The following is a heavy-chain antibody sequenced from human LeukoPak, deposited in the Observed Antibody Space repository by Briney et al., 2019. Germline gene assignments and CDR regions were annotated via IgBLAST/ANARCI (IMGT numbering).Heavy chain of an antibody. CDR3: ARGEGGTPGGSFFAS. Sequence: KASQTLSLTCAVSGGSISSGGYSWSWIRQPPGKGLEWIGYIYHSGSTYYNPSLKSRVTISVDRSKNQFSLKLSSVAAADTAVYYWARGEGGTPGGSFFASGGQGTLVTVPS. D-gene: IGHD2-15*01. J-gene: IGHJ4*02. V-gene: IGHV4-30-2*01. CDR2: IYHSGST. CDR1: GGSISSGGYS.